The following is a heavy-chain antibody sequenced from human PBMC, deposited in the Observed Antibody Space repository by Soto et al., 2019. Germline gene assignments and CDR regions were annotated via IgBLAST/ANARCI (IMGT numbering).Heavy chain of an antibody. CDR2: IYSSGST. CDR3: TKARLWGGDGYNSYYYNAMDV. V-gene: IGHV3-53*05. J-gene: IGHJ6*02. Sequence: GGSLRLSCAAFGFTVSDNYMSWVRQAPGKRLEWVSVIYSSGSTYYPDSVKGRFTISRDNSKNSLYLQMNSLRPEDTALYYCTKARLWGGDGYNSYYYNAMDVWGQGTTVTVSS. CDR1: GFTVSDNY. D-gene: IGHD3-16*01.